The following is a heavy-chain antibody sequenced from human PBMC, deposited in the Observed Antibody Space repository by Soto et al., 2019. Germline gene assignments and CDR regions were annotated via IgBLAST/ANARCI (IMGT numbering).Heavy chain of an antibody. CDR1: GLTFDDYT. CDR3: AKGTYSSSKNRYYYYGMDV. Sequence: GGSLRLPWAASGLTFDDYTMPGVRQAPGKGLEWVSLISWAGGGTYFADSVKGRFTISRGNSKNSLYLQMNSLRTEDTALYYCAKGTYSSSKNRYYYYGMDVWGQGTTFTVSS. CDR2: ISWAGGGT. J-gene: IGHJ6*02. D-gene: IGHD6-13*01. V-gene: IGHV3-43*01.